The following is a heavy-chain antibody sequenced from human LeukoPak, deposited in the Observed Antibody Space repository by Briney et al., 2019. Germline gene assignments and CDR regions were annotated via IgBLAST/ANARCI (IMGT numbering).Heavy chain of an antibody. J-gene: IGHJ4*02. V-gene: IGHV3-23*01. Sequence: GGPLRLSCAASGFTFSSYAMSWVRQAPGKGLEWVSAISGSGSSTYYADSVKGRFIISRDNSKNTLYLQMNSLRAEDTAVYYCARARSQGGNYYFFDYWGPGTLVTVSS. D-gene: IGHD1-26*01. CDR2: ISGSGSST. CDR1: GFTFSSYA. CDR3: ARARSQGGNYYFFDY.